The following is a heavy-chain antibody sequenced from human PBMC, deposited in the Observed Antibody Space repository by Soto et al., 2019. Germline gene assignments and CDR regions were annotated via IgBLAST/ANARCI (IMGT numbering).Heavy chain of an antibody. V-gene: IGHV3-7*02. J-gene: IGHJ4*02. CDR3: VAGQYFFDY. CDR1: GFTFSSYW. D-gene: IGHD6-19*01. CDR2: IKQDGSEK. Sequence: EVQLVESGGGLVQPGGSLRLSCAASGFTFSSYWMSWVRQAPGKGLEWVANIKQDGSEKYYADSVKDRFTISRDNSKSTLYLQMNSLRADDTAVYYCVAGQYFFDYCGQGTLVTVSS.